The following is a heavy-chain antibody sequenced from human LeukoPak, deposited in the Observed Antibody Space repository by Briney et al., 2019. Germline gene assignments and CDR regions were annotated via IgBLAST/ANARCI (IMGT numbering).Heavy chain of an antibody. D-gene: IGHD3-10*01. J-gene: IGHJ4*02. CDR2: ISYDGSNE. CDR1: GFTFSSYT. Sequence: GGSLRLSCAASGFTFSSYTMHWVRQAPGKGLEWVAVISYDGSNEHYADSVKVRFTISRDNSNNTLYLQMNSLRVEDTAVYYCARAGPPRLWFGELLVWGQGTLVSVSS. V-gene: IGHV3-30*04. CDR3: ARAGPPRLWFGELLV.